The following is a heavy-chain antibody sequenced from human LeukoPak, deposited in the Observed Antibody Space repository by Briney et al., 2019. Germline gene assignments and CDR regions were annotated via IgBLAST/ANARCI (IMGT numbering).Heavy chain of an antibody. CDR2: IYYSGST. Sequence: SETLSLTCTVSGGSISSSSYYWGWIRQPPGKGLEWIGSIYYSGSTYYNPSLKSRVTISVDTSKNQFSLELSSVTAADTAVYYCAVGYYDYVWGSDAFDIWGQGTMVTVSS. J-gene: IGHJ3*02. D-gene: IGHD3-16*01. CDR1: GGSISSSSYY. CDR3: AVGYYDYVWGSDAFDI. V-gene: IGHV4-39*07.